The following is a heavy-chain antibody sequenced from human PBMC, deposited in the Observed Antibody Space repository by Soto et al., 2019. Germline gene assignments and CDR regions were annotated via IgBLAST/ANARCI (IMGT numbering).Heavy chain of an antibody. CDR2: INPSGGST. D-gene: IGHD3-3*01. CDR1: GYTFTSYY. V-gene: IGHV1-46*01. J-gene: IGHJ6*02. Sequence: ASVKVSCKASGYTFTSYYMHWVRQAPGQGLEWMGIINPSGGSTSYAQKFQGRVTMTRDTSTSTVYMELSSLRSEDTAVYYCARDYYDFWSGYFSTPGYYYYGMDVWGQGTKVTVSS. CDR3: ARDYYDFWSGYFSTPGYYYYGMDV.